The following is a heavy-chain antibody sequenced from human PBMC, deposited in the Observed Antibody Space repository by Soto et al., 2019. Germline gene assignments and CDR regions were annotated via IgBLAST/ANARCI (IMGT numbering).Heavy chain of an antibody. Sequence: PGGSLRLSCAASGFTFDDYAMHWVRQAPGKGLEWVSGISWNSGSIGYADSVKGRFTISRDNAKNSLYLQTNSLRAEDTALYYCAKDMDGYCSSTSCPASGMDVWGQGTTVTVSS. D-gene: IGHD2-2*03. CDR2: ISWNSGSI. CDR3: AKDMDGYCSSTSCPASGMDV. CDR1: GFTFDDYA. J-gene: IGHJ6*02. V-gene: IGHV3-9*01.